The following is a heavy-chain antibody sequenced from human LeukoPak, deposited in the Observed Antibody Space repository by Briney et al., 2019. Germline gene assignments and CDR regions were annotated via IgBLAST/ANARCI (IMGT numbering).Heavy chain of an antibody. D-gene: IGHD3-10*01. Sequence: ASVKVSCKASGYTFTSYGISWVRQAPGQGLEWMGWISANNDNTNYAQKLQGRVTMTTDTSTSTAYMELRSLRSDDTAVYYCAGGHLDGGEYGVINWFDPWGQGTLVTVSS. CDR3: AGGHLDGGEYGVINWFDP. CDR2: ISANNDNT. J-gene: IGHJ5*02. V-gene: IGHV1-18*04. CDR1: GYTFTSYG.